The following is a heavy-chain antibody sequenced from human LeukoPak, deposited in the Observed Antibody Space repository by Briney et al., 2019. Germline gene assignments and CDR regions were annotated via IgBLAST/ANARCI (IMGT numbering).Heavy chain of an antibody. J-gene: IGHJ4*02. D-gene: IGHD4-23*01. CDR1: GYSITSPNW. Sequence: PSETLSLTCAVSGYSITSPNWWGWVRQPPGKGVEWIGYIFSSGNAYYNPSLKSRISMSVDTSKNQFSLNLISVTAVDTAVYYCARSVDGGNSPFDYWGQGTLVTVSS. V-gene: IGHV4-28*01. CDR2: IFSSGNA. CDR3: ARSVDGGNSPFDY.